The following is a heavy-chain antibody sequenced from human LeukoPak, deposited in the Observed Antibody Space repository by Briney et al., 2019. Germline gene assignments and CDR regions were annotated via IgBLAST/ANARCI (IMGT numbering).Heavy chain of an antibody. CDR2: IKQDGSEK. J-gene: IGHJ6*02. D-gene: IGHD2-21*01. CDR3: ARYCGGDCYGMDV. Sequence: GGSLRLSCTASEFTFSSYWMSWVRQAPGKGLEWVANIKQDGSEKDYVDSVKGRFTISRDNAKNSLYLQMNNLRAGDTAVYYCARYCGGDCYGMDVWGQGTTVTVSS. CDR1: EFTFSSYW. V-gene: IGHV3-7*01.